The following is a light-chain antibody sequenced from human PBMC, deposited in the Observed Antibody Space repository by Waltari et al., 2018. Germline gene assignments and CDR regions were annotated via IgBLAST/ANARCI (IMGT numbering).Light chain of an antibody. V-gene: IGKV3-20*01. CDR2: GAS. CDR3: QQYGSSQGYT. J-gene: IGKJ2*01. Sequence: EIVLTQSPGTQSLSPGERATVSCRASQSVSSKYLAWYQQKVGQAPRLVIYGASSRATGIPDRFSGSGSGTDFTLTINRLEPEDFAVYYCQQYGSSQGYTFGQGTKLEI. CDR1: QSVSSKY.